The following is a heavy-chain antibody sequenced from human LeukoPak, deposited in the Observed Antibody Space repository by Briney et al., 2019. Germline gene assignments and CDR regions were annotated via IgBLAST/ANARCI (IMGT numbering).Heavy chain of an antibody. V-gene: IGHV3-30*02. J-gene: IGHJ4*02. D-gene: IGHD6-19*01. CDR1: GFTFSSYG. CDR2: IRYDGTNK. CDR3: AKDLGSSGCFDY. Sequence: GGSLRLSCAASGFTFSSYGTHWVRQAPGKGLEWVAFIRYDGTNKYYADSVKGRFTISRDTSKNTLYLQMNSLRTEDTAVYYCAKDLGSSGCFDYWGQGTLVTVSS.